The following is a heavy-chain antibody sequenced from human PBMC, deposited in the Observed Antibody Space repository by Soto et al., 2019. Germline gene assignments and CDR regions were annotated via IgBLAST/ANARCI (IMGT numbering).Heavy chain of an antibody. J-gene: IGHJ3*02. V-gene: IGHV1-69*02. CDR1: GGTFSSYT. CDR3: AGGRYYDILTGYPRPHAFDI. D-gene: IGHD3-9*01. Sequence: SVKVSCKASGGTFSSYTISWVRQAPGQGLEWMGRIIPILGIANYAQKFQGRVTITADKSTSTAYMELSSLRSEDTAVYYCAGGRYYDILTGYPRPHAFDIWGQGTMVTVSS. CDR2: IIPILGIA.